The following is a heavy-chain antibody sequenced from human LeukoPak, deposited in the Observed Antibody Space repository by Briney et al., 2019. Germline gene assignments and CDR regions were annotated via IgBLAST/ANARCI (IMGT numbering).Heavy chain of an antibody. Sequence: GGSLRLSCAASGFTFSSYAMSWVRQAPGKGLEWVSAISGSGGSTYYADSVKGRFTISRDNSKKTLYLQMNSLRAEDTAVYYCAKGLDIVVVPAAIKWWDYYYYGMDVWGQGTTVTVSS. CDR2: ISGSGGST. CDR1: GFTFSSYA. D-gene: IGHD2-2*02. J-gene: IGHJ6*02. CDR3: AKGLDIVVVPAAIKWWDYYYYGMDV. V-gene: IGHV3-23*01.